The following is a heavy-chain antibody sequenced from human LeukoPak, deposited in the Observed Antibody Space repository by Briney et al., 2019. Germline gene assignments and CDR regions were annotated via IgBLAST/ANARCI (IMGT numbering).Heavy chain of an antibody. D-gene: IGHD2-8*02. CDR2: ISGSGGST. CDR1: GFTFSSYA. Sequence: GGSLRLSCAASGFTFSSYAMSWVRQAPGKGLEWISSISGSGGSTYSADSVKGRFTISRDNSKNTLYLQMNSLRAEDTAVYYCAKDSSVTGIAGYFLNWGQGTLVTVSS. CDR3: AKDSSVTGIAGYFLN. J-gene: IGHJ1*01. V-gene: IGHV3-23*01.